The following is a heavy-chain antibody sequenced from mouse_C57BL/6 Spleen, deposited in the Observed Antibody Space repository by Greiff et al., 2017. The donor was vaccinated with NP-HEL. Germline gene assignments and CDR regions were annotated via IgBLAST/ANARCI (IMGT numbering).Heavy chain of an antibody. CDR2: IHPNSGST. V-gene: IGHV1-64*01. Sequence: VQLQQPGAELVKPGASVKLSCKASGYTFTSYWMPWVKQRPGQGLEWIGMIHPNSGSTNYNEKFKSKATLTVDKSSSTAYMQLSSLTSEDSAVNYCARGELLRYPFDYWGQGTTLTVSS. CDR3: ARGELLRYPFDY. D-gene: IGHD1-1*01. J-gene: IGHJ2*01. CDR1: GYTFTSYW.